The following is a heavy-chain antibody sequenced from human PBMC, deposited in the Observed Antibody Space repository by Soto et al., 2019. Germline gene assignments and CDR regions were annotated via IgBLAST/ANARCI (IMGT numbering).Heavy chain of an antibody. Sequence: SEILSITLSVAGSYHCSSSHYWGSLRHPPETGMERIGSIYYSGCTYYNPSVKTHVPISVDTSKIQFSLMLSSVTAADTPVDYCARDTMVEIATTDYYDYGMDVWGQGTTVT. CDR3: ARDTMVEIATTDYYDYGMDV. J-gene: IGHJ6*02. CDR1: GSYHCSSSHY. CDR2: IYYSGCT. D-gene: IGHD1-1*01. V-gene: IGHV4-39*02.